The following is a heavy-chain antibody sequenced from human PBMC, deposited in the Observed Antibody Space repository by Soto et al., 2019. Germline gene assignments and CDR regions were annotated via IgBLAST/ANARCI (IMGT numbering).Heavy chain of an antibody. CDR1: GFPFSTYS. V-gene: IGHV3-48*02. Sequence: GGSLRLSCAASGFPFSTYSMSWVRQAPGKGLEWISYISASTLTTFYADSVKGRFTISRDTAQNSLYLQMNSLRDEDTAVYYCARAPQLVAPAATGFDSWGQGTLVTVSS. J-gene: IGHJ4*02. CDR2: ISASTLTT. D-gene: IGHD2-2*01. CDR3: ARAPQLVAPAATGFDS.